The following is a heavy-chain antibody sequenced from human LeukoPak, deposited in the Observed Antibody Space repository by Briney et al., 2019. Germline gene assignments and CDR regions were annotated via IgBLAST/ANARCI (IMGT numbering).Heavy chain of an antibody. J-gene: IGHJ5*02. CDR1: GFTFDDYG. V-gene: IGHV3-20*04. Sequence: PPGGSLRLSCAASGFTFDDYGMSWVRQAPGKGLEWVSGINWNGGSTGYADSVKGRFTISRDTSKNTLYLQMNSLRTEDTAVYYCAKDLMRDRWFGESWGQGTLVTVSS. CDR2: INWNGGST. CDR3: AKDLMRDRWFGES. D-gene: IGHD3-10*01.